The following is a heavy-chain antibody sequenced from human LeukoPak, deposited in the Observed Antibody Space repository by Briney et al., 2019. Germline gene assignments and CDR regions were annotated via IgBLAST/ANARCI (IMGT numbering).Heavy chain of an antibody. CDR1: GGTFRTFA. Sequence: PVASVKVSCKASGGTFRTFAISWVRQAPGQGLEWMGGIIPIFGIPDSAQKFQGRLTITADESTTTAYMELSSLRSDDTAIYYCGLSGNYYYYYMDVWGQGTMVTVSS. CDR3: GLSGNYYYYYMDV. J-gene: IGHJ6*03. V-gene: IGHV1-69*13. D-gene: IGHD6-25*01. CDR2: IIPIFGIP.